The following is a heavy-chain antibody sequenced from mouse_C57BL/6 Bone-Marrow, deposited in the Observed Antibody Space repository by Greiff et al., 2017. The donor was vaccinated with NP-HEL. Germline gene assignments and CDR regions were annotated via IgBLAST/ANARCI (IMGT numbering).Heavy chain of an antibody. V-gene: IGHV10-3*01. CDR3: VRGVYYYGSSHYWYFDV. D-gene: IGHD1-1*01. CDR2: IRRKSSNYAT. J-gene: IGHJ1*03. Sequence: EVKLQESGGGLVQPKGSLKLSCAASGFTFNTYAMHWVRQAPGKGLEWVARIRRKSSNYATYYADSVKDRFTISRDDSQGLLYLQMNNLKTEDTAMYYCVRGVYYYGSSHYWYFDVWGTGTTVTVSS. CDR1: GFTFNTYA.